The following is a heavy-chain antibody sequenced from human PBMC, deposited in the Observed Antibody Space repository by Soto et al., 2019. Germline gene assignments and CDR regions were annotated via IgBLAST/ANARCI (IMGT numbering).Heavy chain of an antibody. Sequence: LPCAVSCGAGSDVSWSLFLRSRGKGLEWMGFIHYTGNTNYNPSLKSRVAISVDTSKNQFSVKLTSVTAADTAVYFCARGTTYQRNDHWLDIPGQGPRVNGSS. J-gene: IGHJ5*01. CDR1: CGAGSDVS. CDR2: IHYTGNT. CDR3: ARGTTYQRNDHWLDI. V-gene: IGHV4-59*02.